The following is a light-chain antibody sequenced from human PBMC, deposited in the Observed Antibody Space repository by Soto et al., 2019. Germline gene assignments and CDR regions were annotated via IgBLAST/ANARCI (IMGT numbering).Light chain of an antibody. J-gene: IGKJ1*01. Sequence: EIVMTQSPATLSVSPGERATLSYRASQSVSSNLAWYQQQPGQAPRLLIYGASTRATGIPARFSGSGSGTEFTLTISSLQSEDFAVYYCQQYNNWPPKTFGQGTKVDIK. CDR1: QSVSSN. CDR2: GAS. CDR3: QQYNNWPPKT. V-gene: IGKV3-15*01.